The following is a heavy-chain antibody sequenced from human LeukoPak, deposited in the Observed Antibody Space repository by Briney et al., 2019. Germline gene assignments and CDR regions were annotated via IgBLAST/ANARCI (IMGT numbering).Heavy chain of an antibody. CDR3: ARQADYVWGSYRYFDY. D-gene: IGHD3-16*02. CDR2: IYYSGST. J-gene: IGHJ4*02. V-gene: IGHV4-39*01. CDR1: GGSISSSSYY. Sequence: SETLSLTRTVSGGSISSSSYYWGWIRQPPGKGLEWIGSIYYSGSTYYNPSLKSRVTISVDTSKNQFSLKLSSVTAADTAVYYCARQADYVWGSYRYFDYWGQGTLVTVSS.